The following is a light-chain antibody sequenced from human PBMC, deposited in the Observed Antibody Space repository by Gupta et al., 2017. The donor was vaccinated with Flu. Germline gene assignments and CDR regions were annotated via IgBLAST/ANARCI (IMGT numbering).Light chain of an antibody. Sequence: TVLTQSPATLSLSPGDKVTLSCGASQTISGNYVAWYQQKPGLAPRLLIYEASTRATGIPDRFSGSGSESDFTLTIDRLEPDDFAVYYCHQYGNSPLTFGHGTKVDL. V-gene: IGKV3D-20*01. J-gene: IGKJ3*01. CDR1: QTISGNY. CDR3: HQYGNSPLT. CDR2: EAS.